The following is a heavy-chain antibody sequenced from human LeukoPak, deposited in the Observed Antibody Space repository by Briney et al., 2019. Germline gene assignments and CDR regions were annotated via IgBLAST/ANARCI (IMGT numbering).Heavy chain of an antibody. CDR1: GYTFTNYW. V-gene: IGHV5-51*01. J-gene: IGHJ5*02. CDR3: ARHWKPTVTTPNWSEP. Sequence: GESLKISCMASGYTFTNYWIGWVRPMPGKGLEWMGIIYPGDSDTKYRPPFQGQVTSSVDRAINTAYLQGSGLWAPDTALYYCARHWKPTVTTPNWSEPWDQGTLV. CDR2: IYPGDSDT. D-gene: IGHD1-1*01.